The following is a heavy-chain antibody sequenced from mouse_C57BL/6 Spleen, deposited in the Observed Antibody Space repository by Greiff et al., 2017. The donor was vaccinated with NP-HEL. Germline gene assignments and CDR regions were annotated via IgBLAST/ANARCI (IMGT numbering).Heavy chain of an antibody. CDR2: IRSKSNNYAT. Sequence: EVQLVESGGGLVQPKGSLKLSCAASGFSFNTYAMNWVRQAPGKGLEWVARIRSKSNNYATYYADSVKDRFTISRDDSESMLYLQMNNLKTEDTAMYYCVRRGSGYDAMDYWGQGTSVTVSS. CDR1: GFSFNTYA. D-gene: IGHD3-2*02. J-gene: IGHJ4*01. V-gene: IGHV10-1*01. CDR3: VRRGSGYDAMDY.